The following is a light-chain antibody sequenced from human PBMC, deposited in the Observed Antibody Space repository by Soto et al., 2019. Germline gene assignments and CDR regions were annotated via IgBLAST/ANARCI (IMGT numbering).Light chain of an antibody. V-gene: IGKV3-15*01. CDR2: GAS. CDR3: QQYNSWPPLT. J-gene: IGKJ4*01. CDR1: QSISSN. Sequence: EIVMTQSPATLSVSPGERATLSCRASQSISSNLAWYQQKPGQAPRLLIYGASTRATGIPVRFSGSGSGTWFTLTISSLQSEDLAVYYCQQYNSWPPLTFGGGTKVEIK.